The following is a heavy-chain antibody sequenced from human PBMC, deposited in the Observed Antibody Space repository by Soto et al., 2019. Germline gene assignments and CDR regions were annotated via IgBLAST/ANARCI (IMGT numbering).Heavy chain of an antibody. CDR1: GGSISSSSYY. D-gene: IGHD6-6*01. CDR3: ASSRRARRAARPSGWFDP. J-gene: IGHJ5*02. V-gene: IGHV4-39*01. CDR2: IYYSGST. Sequence: PSETLSLTCTVSGGSISSSSYYWGWIRQPPGKGLEWIGSIYYSGSTYDNPSLKSRVTISVDTSKNQFSLKLSSVTAADTAVYYCASSRRARRAARPSGWFDPWGQGTLVTVSS.